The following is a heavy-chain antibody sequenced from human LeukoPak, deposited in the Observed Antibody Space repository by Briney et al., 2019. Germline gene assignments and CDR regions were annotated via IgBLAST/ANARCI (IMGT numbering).Heavy chain of an antibody. V-gene: IGHV4-39*01. CDR2: IYYSGST. J-gene: IGHJ6*03. CDR3: ARGLRSHYYYYYYMDV. D-gene: IGHD4-17*01. CDR1: GGSISSSSYY. Sequence: SETPSLTCTVSGGSISSSSYYWGWIRQPPGKGLEWIGSIYYSGSTYYNPSLKSRVTISVDTSKNQFSLKLSSVTAADTAVYYCARGLRSHYYYYYYMDVWGKGTTVTVSS.